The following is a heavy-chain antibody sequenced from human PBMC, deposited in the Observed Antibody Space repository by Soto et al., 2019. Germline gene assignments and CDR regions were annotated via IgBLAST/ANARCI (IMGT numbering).Heavy chain of an antibody. CDR3: ACDYYDSSGYYPMDV. Sequence: SETLSLTCAVSGGSISSGGYSWSWIRQPPGKGLEWIGYIYHSGSTYYNPSLKSRVTISVDRSKNQFSLKLSSVTAADTAVYYCACDYYDSSGYYPMDVWGQGTTVTVSS. V-gene: IGHV4-30-2*01. D-gene: IGHD3-22*01. CDR1: GGSISSGGYS. CDR2: IYHSGST. J-gene: IGHJ6*02.